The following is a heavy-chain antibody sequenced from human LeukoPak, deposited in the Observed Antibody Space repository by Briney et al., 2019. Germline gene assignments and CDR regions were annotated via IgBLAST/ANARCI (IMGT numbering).Heavy chain of an antibody. J-gene: IGHJ3*02. CDR2: ISAYNGNT. Sequence: GASVKVSCKAFGYTFTSYGISWVRQAPGQGLEWMGWISAYNGNTNYAQKLQGRVTMTTDTSTSTAYMELRSLRSDDTAVYYCARDQGDGTAIYAFDIWGQGTMVTVSS. D-gene: IGHD1-1*01. CDR3: ARDQGDGTAIYAFDI. V-gene: IGHV1-18*01. CDR1: GYTFTSYG.